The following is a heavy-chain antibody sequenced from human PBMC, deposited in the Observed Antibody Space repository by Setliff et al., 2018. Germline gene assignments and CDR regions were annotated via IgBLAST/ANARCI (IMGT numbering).Heavy chain of an antibody. CDR2: ISAYNGNT. CDR3: ARVPLPLDIVVVVAATPLEYYYYMDV. J-gene: IGHJ6*03. D-gene: IGHD2-15*01. Sequence: ASVKVSCKASGYTFTNYGISWVRQAPGQGLEWMGWISAYNGNTNYAQKLQGRVTMTTDTSTSTAYMELRSLRSDDTAVYYCARVPLPLDIVVVVAATPLEYYYYMDVWGEGTTVTVSS. V-gene: IGHV1-18*01. CDR1: GYTFTNYG.